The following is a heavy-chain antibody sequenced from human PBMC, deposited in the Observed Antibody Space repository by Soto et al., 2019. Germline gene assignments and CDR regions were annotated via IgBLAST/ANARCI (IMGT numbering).Heavy chain of an antibody. CDR3: VKDLAAAGSGWFDY. D-gene: IGHD6-13*01. V-gene: IGHV3-9*01. CDR2: ISWNSDKI. Sequence: EVQLVESGGGLVQPGRSLRVSCAASGFSFDDFAMNWVRQAPGKGLEWVSGISWNSDKIGYADSVKGRFTISRDNAKNSLYLQMNSLRPEDTDLYYCVKDLAAAGSGWFDYWGQGTLVTVSS. J-gene: IGHJ4*02. CDR1: GFSFDDFA.